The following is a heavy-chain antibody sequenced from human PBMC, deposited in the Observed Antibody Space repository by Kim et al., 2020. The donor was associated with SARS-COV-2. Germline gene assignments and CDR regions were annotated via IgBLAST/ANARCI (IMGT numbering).Heavy chain of an antibody. Sequence: GESLKISCKASGYSFTSYWIGWVRQMPGKGLEWMGIIYPGDSNTRYSPSFQGQVTISADKSIGTAYLQWNSLNASDTATYYCARGETRYYWGQGTPVTVS. CDR2: IYPGDSNT. CDR3: ARGETRYY. D-gene: IGHD3-10*01. J-gene: IGHJ4*02. V-gene: IGHV5-51*01. CDR1: GYSFTSYW.